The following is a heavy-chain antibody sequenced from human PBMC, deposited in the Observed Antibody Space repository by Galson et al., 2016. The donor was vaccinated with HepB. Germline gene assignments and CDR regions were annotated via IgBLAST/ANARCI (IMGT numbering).Heavy chain of an antibody. CDR2: IDGTGGTI. Sequence: SLRLSCAASGFTFTRYTMHWVRQAPGKGLEWISDIDGTGGTINYADSVMARFSIFRDNSKNTLHLQMNSLRAEDTALYCCATRRPCSGVTCYGLEYWGQGTLVIVSS. J-gene: IGHJ4*02. CDR1: GFTFTRYT. CDR3: ATRRPCSGVTCYGLEY. V-gene: IGHV3-23*01. D-gene: IGHD2-15*01.